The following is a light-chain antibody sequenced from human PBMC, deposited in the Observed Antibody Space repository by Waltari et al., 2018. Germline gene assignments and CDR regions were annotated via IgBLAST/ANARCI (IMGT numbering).Light chain of an antibody. CDR3: QQSYSTPRT. V-gene: IGKV1-39*01. J-gene: IGKJ1*01. CDR2: AAS. CDR1: QSFSSY. Sequence: DIKMPQSPSSLSASVGDRVTITCRASQSFSSYLNWYQQKPGKAPKLLIYAASSLQSGVPSRFSGSGSGTDFTLTISSLQPEDFATYYCQQSYSTPRTFGQGTKVEIK.